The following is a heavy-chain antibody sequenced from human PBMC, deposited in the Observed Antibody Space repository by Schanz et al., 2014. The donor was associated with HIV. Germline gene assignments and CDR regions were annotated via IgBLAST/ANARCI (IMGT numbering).Heavy chain of an antibody. Sequence: QVQLVQSGAEVKKPGSSVKVSCESSGGRFSSYAINWVRQAPGQGLEWMGGIVPIFGTPNYAQNFQGRVTITADESASTAYMELSGLTSGDTAVYYCASDPPQNGYNSLDYWGQRTLVTVSS. CDR1: GGRFSSYA. V-gene: IGHV1-69*01. CDR2: IVPIFGTP. J-gene: IGHJ4*02. D-gene: IGHD5-12*01. CDR3: ASDPPQNGYNSLDY.